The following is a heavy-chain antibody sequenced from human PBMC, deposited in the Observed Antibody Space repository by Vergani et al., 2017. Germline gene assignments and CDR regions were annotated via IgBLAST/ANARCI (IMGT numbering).Heavy chain of an antibody. CDR1: GGSISSGDYY. J-gene: IGHJ4*02. CDR3: ARETRVDITMRHFDY. V-gene: IGHV4-30-4*08. CDR2: IYYSGST. Sequence: QVRLQESGPGLVKPSETLSLTCRVSGGSISSGDYYWSWIRQPPGKGLEWIGYIYYSGSTYYNPSLKSRVTISVDTSKNQFSLKLSSVTAADTAVYYCARETRVDITMRHFDYWGQGTLVTVSS. D-gene: IGHD3-22*01.